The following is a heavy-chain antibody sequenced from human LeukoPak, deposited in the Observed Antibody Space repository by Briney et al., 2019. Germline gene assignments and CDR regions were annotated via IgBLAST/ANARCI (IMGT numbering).Heavy chain of an antibody. CDR2: IYSGGST. CDR1: GFTVSSNY. CDR3: AREREGYAFDI. V-gene: IGHV3-53*01. J-gene: IGHJ3*02. Sequence: GGSLRLSCAASGFTVSSNYMSWVRQAPRKGLEWVSVIYSGGSTYYADSVKGRFTISRDNSKNTLYLQMSSLRPEDTAVYYCAREREGYAFDIWGQGTLVTVSS. D-gene: IGHD5-24*01.